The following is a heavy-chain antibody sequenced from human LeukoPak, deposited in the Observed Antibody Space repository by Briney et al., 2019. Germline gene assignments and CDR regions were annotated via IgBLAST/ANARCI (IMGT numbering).Heavy chain of an antibody. D-gene: IGHD6-6*01. J-gene: IGHJ6*02. CDR1: GGTFSSYG. CDR2: IIPIFGTA. CDR3: ARLDEYSSSSRYYGMDV. Sequence: SVKVSCKASGGTFSSYGISWVRQAPGQGLEWMGGIIPIFGTANYAQRFQGRVTITADESTSTAYMELSSLRSEDTAVYYCARLDEYSSSSRYYGMDVWGQGTTVTVSS. V-gene: IGHV1-69*13.